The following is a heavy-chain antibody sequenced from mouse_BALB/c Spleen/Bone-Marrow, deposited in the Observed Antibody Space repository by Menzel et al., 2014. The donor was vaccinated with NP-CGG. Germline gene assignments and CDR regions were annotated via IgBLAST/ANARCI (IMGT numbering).Heavy chain of an antibody. D-gene: IGHD2-3*01. V-gene: IGHV5-6-2*01. CDR2: IYTNGGST. CDR1: GLTFSSYY. Sequence: EVQRVESGGGLVKLGGSLKLSCAASGLTFSSYYMSWVRQAPEKRLELVAAIYTNGGSTYYPDTVKGRFTISRDNAKNTLYLQTSSLKSEDTALYYCASLYDGYSVFVYWGQGTLVTVSA. CDR3: ASLYDGYSVFVY. J-gene: IGHJ3*01.